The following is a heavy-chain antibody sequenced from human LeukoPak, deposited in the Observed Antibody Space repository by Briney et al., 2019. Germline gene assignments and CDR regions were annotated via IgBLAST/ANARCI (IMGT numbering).Heavy chain of an antibody. Sequence: ASVKVSCKASGCTFSSYAISWVRQAPGQGLEWVGGIIPIFGTANYAQKFQGRVTITADESTSTAYMEPSSLRSEDTAVYYSARVEMATITLGPYYYYMDAWGKGNTVTVSS. J-gene: IGHJ6*03. CDR3: ARVEMATITLGPYYYYMDA. D-gene: IGHD5-24*01. CDR1: GCTFSSYA. V-gene: IGHV1-69*01. CDR2: IIPIFGTA.